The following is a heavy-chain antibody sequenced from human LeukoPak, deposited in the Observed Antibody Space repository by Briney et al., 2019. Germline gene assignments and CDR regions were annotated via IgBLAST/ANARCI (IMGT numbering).Heavy chain of an antibody. CDR3: ARGGYCTSTSCFLPDY. Sequence: GASVKVSCKASGCTFTDYYMHWVRQAPGQGLEWMGWINPNSGGTKFAQKFQGRVTVTRDTSIRTAYMELSRLRSDDTAVYYCARGGYCTSTSCFLPDYWGQGTLVTVSS. J-gene: IGHJ4*02. CDR2: INPNSGGT. CDR1: GCTFTDYY. V-gene: IGHV1-2*02. D-gene: IGHD2-2*01.